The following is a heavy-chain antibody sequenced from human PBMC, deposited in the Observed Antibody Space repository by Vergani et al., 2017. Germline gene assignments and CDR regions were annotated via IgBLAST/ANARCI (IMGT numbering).Heavy chain of an antibody. V-gene: IGHV3-30*18. CDR3: AKDLQAGYYYYYMDV. CDR1: GFTFSSYG. Sequence: QVQLVESGGGVVQPGRSLRLSCAASGFTFSSYGMHWVRQAPGKGLEWVAVISDDGSNKYYADSVKGRFTISRDNSKNTLYLQMNSLRAEDTAVYYCAKDLQAGYYYYYMDVWGKGTTVTVSS. J-gene: IGHJ6*03. D-gene: IGHD6-19*01. CDR2: ISDDGSNK.